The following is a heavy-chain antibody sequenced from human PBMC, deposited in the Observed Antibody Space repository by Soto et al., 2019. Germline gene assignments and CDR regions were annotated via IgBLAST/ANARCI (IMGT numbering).Heavy chain of an antibody. V-gene: IGHV4-30-2*01. CDR2: IFRRGIT. J-gene: IGHJ4*02. D-gene: IGHD4-4*01. CDR1: GGSISSGVHS. Sequence: PSETLSLTCAVSGGSISSGVHSWGWIRQPPGRGLEWIGYIFRRGITYYTPSLKSRVTISIDRSKNQFSLNLTPVTAADTAVYYCVSQRTTVITQAYFDYWGPGALVTVSS. CDR3: VSQRTTVITQAYFDY.